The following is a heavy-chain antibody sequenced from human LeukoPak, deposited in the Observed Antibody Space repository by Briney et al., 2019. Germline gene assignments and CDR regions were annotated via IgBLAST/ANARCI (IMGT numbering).Heavy chain of an antibody. CDR2: VSPRGST. V-gene: IGHV4-4*07. CDR1: GDSIRSYS. J-gene: IGHJ5*02. CDR3: ARHYCSAGSCFFDP. Sequence: SETLSLTCIVSGDSIRSYSWSWIRQVAGKGLEWIGRVSPRGSTNYNPSLKSRVTMSVDTPKNHFSLKLTSAAAADTALYYCARHYCSAGSCFFDPWGQGSLVTVSS. D-gene: IGHD2-15*01.